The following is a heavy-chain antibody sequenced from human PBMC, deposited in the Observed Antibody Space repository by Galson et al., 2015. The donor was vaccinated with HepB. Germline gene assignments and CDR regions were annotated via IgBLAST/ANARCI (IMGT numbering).Heavy chain of an antibody. V-gene: IGHV6-1*01. CDR2: TYYRSKWYN. J-gene: IGHJ6*02. D-gene: IGHD6-13*01. Sequence: CAISGDSVSSHSAAWNWIRQSPSRGLEWLGRTYYRSKWYNDYAVSVKSRITINPDTSKNQFSLQLNSVTPEDTAVYYCARIVTTAGRYYYYYGMDVWGQGTTVTVSS. CDR1: GDSVSSHSAA. CDR3: ARIVTTAGRYYYYYGMDV.